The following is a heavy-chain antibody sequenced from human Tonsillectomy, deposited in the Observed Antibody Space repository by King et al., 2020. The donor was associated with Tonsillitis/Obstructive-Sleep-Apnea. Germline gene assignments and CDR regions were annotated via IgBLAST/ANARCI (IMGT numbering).Heavy chain of an antibody. V-gene: IGHV3-33*01. CDR2: IWYDGSNK. CDR3: ARDEEDRHYYDSSGYYY. Sequence: VQLVESGGGVVQPGRSLRLSCAASGFTFSSYGMHWVRQAPGKGLEWVAVIWYDGSNKYYADSVKGRFTISRDNSKNALYLKMNSLRAEDTAVYYCARDEEDRHYYDSSGYYYWGQGTLVTVSS. CDR1: GFTFSSYG. D-gene: IGHD3-22*01. J-gene: IGHJ4*02.